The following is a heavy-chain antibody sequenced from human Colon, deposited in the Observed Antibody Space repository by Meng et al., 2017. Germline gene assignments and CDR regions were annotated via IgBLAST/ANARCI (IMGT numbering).Heavy chain of an antibody. Sequence: QVQLVQSGSELKKPGASVKVSCKASGYTFINYAINWVRQAPGQGLEWMGWINTHTGNPTYGKGFTGRFVLSSDTSVSTANLQISSLKAEDTAVYYCARGGPYPDSSGFHWYFDLWGRGTLVTVSS. CDR1: GYTFINYA. CDR2: INTHTGNP. V-gene: IGHV7-4-1*02. D-gene: IGHD3-22*01. J-gene: IGHJ2*01. CDR3: ARGGPYPDSSGFHWYFDL.